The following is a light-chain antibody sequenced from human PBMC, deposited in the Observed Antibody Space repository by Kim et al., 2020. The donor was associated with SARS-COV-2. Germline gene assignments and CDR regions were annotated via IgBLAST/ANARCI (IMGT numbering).Light chain of an antibody. CDR2: DNS. CDR3: QSYDNSLSGYV. CDR1: SSNIGAGYD. V-gene: IGLV1-40*01. J-gene: IGLJ1*01. Sequence: QRVIISCTGGSSNIGAGYDVHWYQQLPGTAPKLLIYDNSNRPSGVPDRFSGSKSSTSASLAITGLQAEDEADYYCQSYDNSLSGYVFGTGTKVTVL.